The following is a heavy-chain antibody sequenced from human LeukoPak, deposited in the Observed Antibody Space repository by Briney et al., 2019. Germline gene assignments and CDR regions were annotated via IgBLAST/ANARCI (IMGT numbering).Heavy chain of an antibody. J-gene: IGHJ4*02. CDR1: GFTFSSYS. Sequence: GGSLRLSCAASGFTFSSYSMNWVRQAPGKGLVWVSRINSDGTSTTYADSVKGRFTISRDNAKNTLYLQMNSLRAEDTAVYYCARGASGYSYGWGQGTLVTVSS. CDR2: INSDGTST. CDR3: ARGASGYSYG. D-gene: IGHD5-18*01. V-gene: IGHV3-74*01.